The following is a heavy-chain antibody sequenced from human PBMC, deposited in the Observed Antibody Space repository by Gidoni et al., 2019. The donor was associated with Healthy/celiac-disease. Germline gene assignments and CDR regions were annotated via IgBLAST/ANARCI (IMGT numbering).Heavy chain of an antibody. CDR2: IYTSGST. J-gene: IGHJ4*02. CDR1: GGSISSGSYY. V-gene: IGHV4-61*02. CDR3: AREGQQLAEALDY. D-gene: IGHD6-13*01. Sequence: QVQLQESGPGLVKPSQTLSLPCTVSGGSISSGSYYWSWIRQPAGKGLEWIGRIYTSGSTNYNPSLKSRVTISVDTSKNQFSLKLSSVTAADTAVYYCAREGQQLAEALDYWGQGTLVTVSS.